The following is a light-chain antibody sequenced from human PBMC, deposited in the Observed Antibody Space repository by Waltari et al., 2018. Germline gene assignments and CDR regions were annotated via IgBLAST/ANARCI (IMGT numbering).Light chain of an antibody. J-gene: IGKJ1*01. Sequence: DIHLTQSPSYLSASVGDRVTITCRASRGISSYLAWYQQKPGKAPKLLIYAASTLQSGVPLRFSGSGSGTEVTLTISSLQPEDFATYYCQQVNTYSWTFGQGTKVEIK. CDR1: RGISSY. V-gene: IGKV1-9*01. CDR2: AAS. CDR3: QQVNTYSWT.